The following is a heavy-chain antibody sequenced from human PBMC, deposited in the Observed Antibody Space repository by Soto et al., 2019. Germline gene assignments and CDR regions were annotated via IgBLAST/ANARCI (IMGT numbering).Heavy chain of an antibody. Sequence: SETLSLTCTVSGGSISSGGYYWSCIRQHPGKGLEWIGYIYYSGSTYYNPSLKSRVTISVDTSKNQFSLKLSSVTAADTAVYYCASNYYDSSGYPEDAFDIWGQGTMVTVSS. CDR2: IYYSGST. D-gene: IGHD3-22*01. CDR1: GGSISSGGYY. V-gene: IGHV4-31*03. CDR3: ASNYYDSSGYPEDAFDI. J-gene: IGHJ3*02.